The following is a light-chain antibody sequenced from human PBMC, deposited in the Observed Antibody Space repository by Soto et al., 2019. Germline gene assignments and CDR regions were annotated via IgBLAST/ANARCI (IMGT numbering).Light chain of an antibody. J-gene: IGKJ4*01. Sequence: EIVLTQSPGTLSLSSGERATLSCRASQSVSSNLAWYQQKPGQAPRLLIYDASNRATGIPARFSGSGSGTDFTLTISSLEPEDFAVYYCQQRSNWPLTFGGGTKVDI. CDR1: QSVSSN. V-gene: IGKV3-11*01. CDR3: QQRSNWPLT. CDR2: DAS.